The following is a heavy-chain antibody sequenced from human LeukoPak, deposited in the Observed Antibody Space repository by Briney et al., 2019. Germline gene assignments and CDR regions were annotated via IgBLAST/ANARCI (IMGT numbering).Heavy chain of an antibody. V-gene: IGHV1-69*01. CDR2: IIPIFGTA. J-gene: IGHJ4*02. CDR3: ARGNEGYDYCWRH. Sequence: SVKVSCKASGGTFSSYAISWVRQAPGQGLEWMGGIIPIFGTANHAQKFQGRVTITADESTSTAYMELSSLRSEDTAVYYCARGNEGYDYCWRHWGQGTLVTVSS. CDR1: GGTFSSYA. D-gene: IGHD5-12*01.